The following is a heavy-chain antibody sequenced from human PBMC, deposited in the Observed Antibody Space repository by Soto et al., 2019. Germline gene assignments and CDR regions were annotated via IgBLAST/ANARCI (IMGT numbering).Heavy chain of an antibody. CDR1: GGTISSSSYY. D-gene: IGHD3-22*01. CDR2: IYYSGNT. Sequence: SETLSLTCTVSGGTISSSSYYWGWIRQPPGKGLEWIGNIYYSGNTYYNPSLKSRVTISVDTSKSQFSLKLSSVTAADTAVYYCARLGGYYQALDSWGQGTLVTVSS. CDR3: ARLGGYYQALDS. J-gene: IGHJ4*02. V-gene: IGHV4-39*07.